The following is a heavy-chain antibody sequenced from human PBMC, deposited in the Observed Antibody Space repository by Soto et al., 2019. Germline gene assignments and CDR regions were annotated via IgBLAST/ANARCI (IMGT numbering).Heavy chain of an antibody. CDR2: IYWDDDK. CDR1: GFSLTTCGVG. Sequence: QITLNASGPTLVKPTQTLTLTGTFFGFSLTTCGVGVGWIRQSPGKAPEWLALIYWDDDKRYSPSLKSRLTITKDTFKNQVVLTMANLDPADTATYYCAHRVLRTVFGLVTTTAIYFDFWGQGTPVAVSS. J-gene: IGHJ4*02. V-gene: IGHV2-5*02. CDR3: AHRVLRTVFGLVTTTAIYFDF. D-gene: IGHD3-3*01.